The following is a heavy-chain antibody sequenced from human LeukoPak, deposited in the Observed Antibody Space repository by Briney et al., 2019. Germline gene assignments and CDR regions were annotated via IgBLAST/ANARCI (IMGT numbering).Heavy chain of an antibody. D-gene: IGHD1-1*01. Sequence: GGSLRLSCAASGFTFSSYTMNWVRQAPGKGLEWLSYIGISSSTIYYADSVKGRFTISRENAKNSLYLQMNSLGDEDTAVYYCARDYNFAFDYWGQGTLVTVSS. V-gene: IGHV3-48*02. J-gene: IGHJ4*02. CDR1: GFTFSSYT. CDR3: ARDYNFAFDY. CDR2: IGISSSTI.